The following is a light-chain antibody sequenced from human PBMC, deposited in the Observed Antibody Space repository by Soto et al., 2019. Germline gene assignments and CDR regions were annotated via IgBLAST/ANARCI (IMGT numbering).Light chain of an antibody. J-gene: IGLJ1*01. CDR2: YDD. V-gene: IGLV1-36*01. Sequence: QSVLTQPPSVSEAPRQRVTISCSGSSSNIGNNAVIWYQQLPGKAPKLLIYYDDLLPSGVSDRFSGSKPGTSASLAISGLQSEDEADYYCAAWDDGLNAYVFGTGTKVTVL. CDR3: AAWDDGLNAYV. CDR1: SSNIGNNA.